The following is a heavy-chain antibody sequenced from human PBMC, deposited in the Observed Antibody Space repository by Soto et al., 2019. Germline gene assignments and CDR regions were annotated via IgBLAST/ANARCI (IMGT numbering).Heavy chain of an antibody. CDR2: IFSSGST. CDR3: AREGSYSAYNFAHGIQLWSFDF. Sequence: SETLSLTCTVSGGSINTFYWSWVRQPAGKGLEWIGRIFSSGSTSFNPSLESRVAMSVDTSKNHFSLNLSSVAAADMAVYYCAREGSYSAYNFAHGIQLWSFDFWGQGALVTVSS. CDR1: GGSINTFY. V-gene: IGHV4-4*07. D-gene: IGHD5-12*01. J-gene: IGHJ4*02.